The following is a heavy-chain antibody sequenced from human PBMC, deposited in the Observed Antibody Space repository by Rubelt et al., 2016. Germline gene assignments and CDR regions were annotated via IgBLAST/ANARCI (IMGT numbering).Heavy chain of an antibody. CDR1: GGSISSSSYY. CDR3: ATPGLYCSSTSCYIRY. D-gene: IGHD2-2*02. J-gene: IGHJ4*02. V-gene: IGHV4-39*07. Sequence: QLQLQESGPGLVKPSETLSLTCTVSGGSISSSSYYWGWIRQPPGKGLAWIGSIYSSGSTYYNPSLKVRVTISVDTSKNQFSLKLSSVTAADTAVYYCATPGLYCSSTSCYIRYWGQGTLVTVSS. CDR2: IYSSGST.